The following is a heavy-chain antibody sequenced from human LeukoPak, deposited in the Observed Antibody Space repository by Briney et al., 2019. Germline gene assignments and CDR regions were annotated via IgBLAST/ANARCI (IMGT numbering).Heavy chain of an antibody. CDR3: ARDLDHYFDY. D-gene: IGHD1-1*01. CDR2: IWYDGSNK. CDR1: GFTFGSYA. Sequence: GGSLRLSCAASGFTFGSYAMHWVRQAPGKGLEWVAVIWYDGSNKYYADSVKGRFTISRDNSKNTLYLQMNSLRAEDTAVYYCARDLDHYFDYWGQGTLVTVSS. J-gene: IGHJ4*02. V-gene: IGHV3-33*08.